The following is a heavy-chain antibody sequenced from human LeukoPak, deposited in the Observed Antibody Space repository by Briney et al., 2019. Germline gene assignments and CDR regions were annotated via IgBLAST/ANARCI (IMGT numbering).Heavy chain of an antibody. J-gene: IGHJ4*02. CDR2: ISWNSGSI. V-gene: IGHV3-9*03. CDR1: GFTFDDYA. CDR3: AKDKGRFLEWLLSN. D-gene: IGHD3-3*01. Sequence: GGSLRLSCAASGFTFDDYAMHWVRQAPGKGLEWVSGISWNSGSIGYADSVKGRFTISRDNAKNSLYLQMNSLRAEDMALYYCAKDKGRFLEWLLSNWGQGTLVTVSS.